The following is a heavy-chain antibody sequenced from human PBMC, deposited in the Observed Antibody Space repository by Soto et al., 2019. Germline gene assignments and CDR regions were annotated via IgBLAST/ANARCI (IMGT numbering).Heavy chain of an antibody. V-gene: IGHV3-11*06. Sequence: PGGSLRLSCAASGFTFSDYYMSWIRQAPGKGLEWVSYISSSSSYTNYADSVKGRFTISRDNAKNSLYLQMNSLRAEDTAVYYCARELRFLVPTRGMDVWGQGTTVTVSS. D-gene: IGHD3-3*01. J-gene: IGHJ6*02. CDR3: ARELRFLVPTRGMDV. CDR2: ISSSSSYT. CDR1: GFTFSDYY.